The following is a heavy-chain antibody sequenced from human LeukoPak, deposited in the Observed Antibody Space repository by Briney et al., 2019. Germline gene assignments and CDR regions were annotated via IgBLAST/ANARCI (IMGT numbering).Heavy chain of an antibody. CDR1: GYTFTSYD. CDR2: MNPNSGNT. CDR3: ARGLHYGATPVY. Sequence: ASVKVSFKASGYTFTSYDINWVRQATGQGLEWMGWMNPNSGNTGYAQKFQGRVTMTRNTSISTAYMELSSLRSEDTAVYYFARGLHYGATPVYWGQGTLVTVSS. D-gene: IGHD4-17*01. J-gene: IGHJ4*02. V-gene: IGHV1-8*01.